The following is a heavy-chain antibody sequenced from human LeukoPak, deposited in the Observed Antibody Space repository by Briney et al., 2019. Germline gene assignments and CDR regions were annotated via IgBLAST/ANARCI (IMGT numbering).Heavy chain of an antibody. CDR3: ARQHCSSTGCSHGPIDY. Sequence: SETLSLTCTVSGVSISSGGYYWSWIRQHPGKGLEWIEYIYYSGSTYYNPSLKSRVTISVDTSKNQFSLKLSSVTAADTAVYYCARQHCSSTGCSHGPIDYWGQGTLVTVSS. CDR2: IYYSGST. CDR1: GVSISSGGYY. D-gene: IGHD2-2*01. V-gene: IGHV4-31*03. J-gene: IGHJ4*02.